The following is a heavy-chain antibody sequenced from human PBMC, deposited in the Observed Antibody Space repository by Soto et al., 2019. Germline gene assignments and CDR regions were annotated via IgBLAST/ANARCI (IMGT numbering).Heavy chain of an antibody. D-gene: IGHD3-3*01. Sequence: QVQLVESGGGVVQPGRSLRLSCAASGFTFSSYGMHWVRQGPGKGLEWVAVISNDGRNKYYADSVKGRFTISRDNSNNTLYLQMNGLRIEDAAEYPSATAERHGIFGVVVLDYWSQGLLVTVSS. CDR3: ATAERHGIFGVVVLDY. CDR1: GFTFSSYG. V-gene: IGHV3-30*03. CDR2: ISNDGRNK. J-gene: IGHJ4*01.